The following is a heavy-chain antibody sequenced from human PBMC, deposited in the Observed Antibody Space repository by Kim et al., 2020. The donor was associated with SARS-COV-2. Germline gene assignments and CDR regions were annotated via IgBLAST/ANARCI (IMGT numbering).Heavy chain of an antibody. D-gene: IGHD6-13*01. CDR3: ARDLVNSSSWYNYYYGMDV. J-gene: IGHJ6*02. Sequence: GRFTIYRDNSKNTLYLQMNSLRAEDTAVYYCARDLVNSSSWYNYYYGMDVWGQGTTVTVSS. V-gene: IGHV3-30*01.